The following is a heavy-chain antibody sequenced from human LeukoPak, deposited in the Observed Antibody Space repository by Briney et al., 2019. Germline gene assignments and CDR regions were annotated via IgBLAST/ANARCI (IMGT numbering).Heavy chain of an antibody. CDR3: ARDRQCGY. CDR2: ISPYNGNT. CDR1: GYTFTSYG. D-gene: IGHD2-21*01. Sequence: PLASVKLSCKASGYTFTSYGISWVRQAPGQGLEWMGWISPYNGNTNYAPKLQGRLTMTTDTSTSTAYMELRSLRSDDTAVYYCARDRQCGYWGQGTLVTVSS. V-gene: IGHV1-18*01. J-gene: IGHJ4*02.